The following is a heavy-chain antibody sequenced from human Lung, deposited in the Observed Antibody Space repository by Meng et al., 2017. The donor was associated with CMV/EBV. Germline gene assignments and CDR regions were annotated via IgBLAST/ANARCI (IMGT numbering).Heavy chain of an antibody. Sequence: QVQLRGSGPARVKPSETLSLPCAVSGDSITNHNWWAWVRQPPGKGLEWIGEIPHRGSSAYNPSLKSRVSMSIDKSKNQFSLKLTSVTAADTAVYHCLRRSGGSVWGQGTLVTVSS. J-gene: IGHJ1*01. CDR1: GDSITNHNW. V-gene: IGHV4-4*02. D-gene: IGHD3-10*01. CDR3: LRRSGGSV. CDR2: IPHRGSS.